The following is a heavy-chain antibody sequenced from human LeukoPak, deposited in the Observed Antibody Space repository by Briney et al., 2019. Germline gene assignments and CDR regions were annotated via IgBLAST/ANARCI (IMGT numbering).Heavy chain of an antibody. CDR2: IKQDGSEK. CDR1: GFTFSSYW. V-gene: IGHV3-7*01. D-gene: IGHD3-3*01. J-gene: IGHJ4*02. Sequence: GGSLRLSCAASGFTFSSYWMSWVRQAPGKGLEWVANIKQDGSEKYYVDSVKGRFTISRDNAKNSLYLQMNSLRAEDTAVYYCARVTYEYDFWSGYYGDYYFDYWGQGTLVTVSS. CDR3: ARVTYEYDFWSGYYGDYYFDY.